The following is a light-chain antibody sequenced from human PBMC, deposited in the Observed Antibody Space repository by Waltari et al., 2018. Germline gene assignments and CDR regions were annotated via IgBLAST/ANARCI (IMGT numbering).Light chain of an antibody. CDR3: NSRDSSGNHLRV. CDR2: GKN. J-gene: IGLJ2*01. Sequence: SSELTQDPAVSVALGQTVRITCQGDSLSSYYASWYQQKPGQAPVLVIYGKNNRPSGMPDRFSGSSSGNTASLTITGAQAEDEADYYCNSRDSSGNHLRVFGGGTKLTVL. CDR1: SLSSYY. V-gene: IGLV3-19*01.